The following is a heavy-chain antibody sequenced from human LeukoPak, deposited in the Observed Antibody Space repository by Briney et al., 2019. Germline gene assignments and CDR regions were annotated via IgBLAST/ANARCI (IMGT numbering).Heavy chain of an antibody. CDR1: GYTFSGYY. V-gene: IGHV1-2*02. Sequence: ASVKVSCKASGYTFSGYYMHWVRQAPGQGLEWMGWINPKSGGTNEAQKLQGRVTMTTDTSTSTAYMELRSLRSDDTAVYYCAREGMTTVYHGFDPWGQGTLVTVSS. J-gene: IGHJ5*02. CDR2: INPKSGGT. D-gene: IGHD4-17*01. CDR3: AREGMTTVYHGFDP.